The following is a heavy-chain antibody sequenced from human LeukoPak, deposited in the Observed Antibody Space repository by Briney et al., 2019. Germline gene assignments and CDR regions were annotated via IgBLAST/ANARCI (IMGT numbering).Heavy chain of an antibody. Sequence: GGSLRLSCAASGFTFSGSAMHWVRQASGKGLEWVGRIRSKANSYATAYAASVTGRFTISRDDSKNTAYLQMNSLKTEDTAVYYCTRRGDYGYYYYGMDVWGQGTTVTVSS. CDR2: IRSKANSYAT. CDR3: TRRGDYGYYYYGMDV. V-gene: IGHV3-73*01. CDR1: GFTFSGSA. D-gene: IGHD4-17*01. J-gene: IGHJ6*02.